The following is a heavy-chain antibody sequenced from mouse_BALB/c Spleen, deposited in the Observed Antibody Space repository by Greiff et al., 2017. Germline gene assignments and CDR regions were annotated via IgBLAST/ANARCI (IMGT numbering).Heavy chain of an antibody. J-gene: IGHJ4*01. V-gene: IGHV3-2*02. CDR3: ARSPNYYGSSYDYYAMDY. D-gene: IGHD1-1*01. CDR1: GYSITSDYA. CDR2: ISYSGST. Sequence: VQLKESGPGLVKPSQSLSLTCTVTGYSITSDYAWNWIRQFPGNKLEWMGYISYSGSTSYNPSLKSRISITRDTSKNQFFLQLNSVTTEDTATYYCARSPNYYGSSYDYYAMDYWGQGTSVTVSS.